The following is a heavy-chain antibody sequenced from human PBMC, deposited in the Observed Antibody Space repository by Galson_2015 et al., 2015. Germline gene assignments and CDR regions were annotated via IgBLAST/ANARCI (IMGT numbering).Heavy chain of an antibody. CDR2: ISGSSGTI. Sequence: SLRLSCAASGFILASYSMDWVRQAPGKGLEWLSFISGSSGTISYADSVKGRFTISRDSAKNSLYLQMDSLRAEDTAVYYCARKGAGRRQEFWGQGTLVTVSS. J-gene: IGHJ4*02. CDR3: ARKGAGRRQEF. V-gene: IGHV3-48*01. CDR1: GFILASYS. D-gene: IGHD6-13*01.